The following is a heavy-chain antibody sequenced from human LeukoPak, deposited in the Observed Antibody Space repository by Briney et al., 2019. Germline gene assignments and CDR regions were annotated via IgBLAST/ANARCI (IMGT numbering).Heavy chain of an antibody. CDR2: ISYDGSNK. Sequence: GGSLRLSCAAFGFTFSSYAMHWVRQAPGKGLEWVAVISYDGSNKYYADSVKGRFTISRDNSKNTLYLQMNSLRAEDTAVYYCARVTRIVVGDYFDYWGQGTLVTVSS. D-gene: IGHD3-22*01. CDR1: GFTFSSYA. J-gene: IGHJ4*02. V-gene: IGHV3-30*04. CDR3: ARVTRIVVGDYFDY.